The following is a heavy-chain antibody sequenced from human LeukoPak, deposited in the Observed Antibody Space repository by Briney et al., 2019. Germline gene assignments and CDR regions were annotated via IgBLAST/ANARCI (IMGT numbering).Heavy chain of an antibody. D-gene: IGHD2-2*01. CDR3: ARDSDIVVVPAATRPYYYYYGMDV. CDR2: ISSSGSTI. Sequence: GGSLRLSCAASGFTVSSYEINWVRQAPGKGLEWVSYISSSGSTIYYADSVKGRFTISRDNAKNSLYLQMNSLRAEDTAVYYCARDSDIVVVPAATRPYYYYYGMDVWGKGTTVTVSS. J-gene: IGHJ6*04. V-gene: IGHV3-48*03. CDR1: GFTVSSYE.